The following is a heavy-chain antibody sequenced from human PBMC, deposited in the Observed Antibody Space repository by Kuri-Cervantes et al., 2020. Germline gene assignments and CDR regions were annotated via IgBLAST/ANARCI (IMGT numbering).Heavy chain of an antibody. J-gene: IGHJ4*02. V-gene: IGHV3-21*01. Sequence: GESLKISCAASGFTFSSYSMNWVRQAPGKGLEWVSSISSSSSYIYYADSVKGRFTISRDNAKNSLYLQMNSLRAEDTAVYYCARFTYYYDSSGSRLDYWGQGTLVTVSS. CDR3: ARFTYYYDSSGSRLDY. D-gene: IGHD3-22*01. CDR1: GFTFSSYS. CDR2: ISSSSSYI.